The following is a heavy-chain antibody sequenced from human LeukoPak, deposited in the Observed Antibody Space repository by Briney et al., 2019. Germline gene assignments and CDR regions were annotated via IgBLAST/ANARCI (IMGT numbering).Heavy chain of an antibody. D-gene: IGHD3-22*01. V-gene: IGHV3-48*01. Sequence: PGGSLRLSCAASGFTFSSYWMSWVRQAPGKGLEWVSYISSSGSTIYYADSVKGRFTISRDNSKNTLYLQMNSLRADDTAVYYCAKDGYYDSSAYYYVRYFDLWGRGTLVTVSS. J-gene: IGHJ2*01. CDR3: AKDGYYDSSAYYYVRYFDL. CDR1: GFTFSSYW. CDR2: ISSSGSTI.